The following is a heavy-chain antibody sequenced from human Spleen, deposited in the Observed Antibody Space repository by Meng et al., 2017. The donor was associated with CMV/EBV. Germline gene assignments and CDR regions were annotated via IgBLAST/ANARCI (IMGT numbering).Heavy chain of an antibody. J-gene: IGHJ3*02. CDR2: IIPILGIA. Sequence: SVKVSCKASGGTFSSYTISWVRQAPGQGLEWMGRIIPILGIANYAQKFQGRVTITADKSTSTAYMELSSLKSEDTAVYYCAREGDVVIFKNAFDIWGQGTVVTVSS. V-gene: IGHV1-69*04. D-gene: IGHD2-15*01. CDR1: GGTFSSYT. CDR3: AREGDVVIFKNAFDI.